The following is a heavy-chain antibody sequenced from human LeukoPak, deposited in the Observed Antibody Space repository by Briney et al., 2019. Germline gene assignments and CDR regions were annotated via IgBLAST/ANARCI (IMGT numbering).Heavy chain of an antibody. V-gene: IGHV3-30*02. D-gene: IGHD3-22*01. Sequence: PGGSLRLSCAASGFTFSSYGMHWVRQAPGKGLEWVAFIRYDGSNKYYADSVKGRFTISRDNSKNTLYLQMNSLRAGDTAVYYCARQSDSSGSDAFDIWGQGTMVTVSS. J-gene: IGHJ3*02. CDR2: IRYDGSNK. CDR1: GFTFSSYG. CDR3: ARQSDSSGSDAFDI.